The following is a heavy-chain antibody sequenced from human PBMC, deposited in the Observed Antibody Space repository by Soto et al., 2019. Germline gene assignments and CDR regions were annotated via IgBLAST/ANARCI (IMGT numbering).Heavy chain of an antibody. Sequence: SETLSLTCTVSGGSISSDDYYWSWIRQHPGKGLEWIGYVVYSGSTYYNPSLKSRVTMSVDTSKNHFSLKLSSVTAADTAVYYCARCRLPITNYGWFDPGVQGPLVTVS. CDR1: GGSISSDDYY. CDR3: ARCRLPITNYGWFDP. D-gene: IGHD3-10*01. J-gene: IGHJ5*02. CDR2: VVYSGST. V-gene: IGHV4-31*03.